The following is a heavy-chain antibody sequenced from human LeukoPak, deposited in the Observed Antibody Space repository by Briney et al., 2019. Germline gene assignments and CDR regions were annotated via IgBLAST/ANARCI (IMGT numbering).Heavy chain of an antibody. CDR3: ARSQWLVRGWFDP. D-gene: IGHD6-19*01. Sequence: SETLSLTCTVSGGSISSYYWSWIRQPPGKGLEWIGYIYYSGSTNYNPSLKSQVTISVDTSKNQFSLKLSSVTAADTAVYYCARSQWLVRGWFDPWGQGTLVTVSS. V-gene: IGHV4-59*08. CDR1: GGSISSYY. J-gene: IGHJ5*02. CDR2: IYYSGST.